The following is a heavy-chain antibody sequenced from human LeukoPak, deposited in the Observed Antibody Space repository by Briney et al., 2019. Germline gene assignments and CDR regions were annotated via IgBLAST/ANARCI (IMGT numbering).Heavy chain of an antibody. V-gene: IGHV3-66*01. D-gene: IGHD2/OR15-2a*01. Sequence: GGSLRLSCAASRFTVNSIYKSWVRQAPGKGLEWVSVIHTGGGTYYADSVKPRFSISRDNSRNTLYLQMNSLRAEDTAVYYCTTSGTGDYYYGMDVGGQGTTVTVSS. J-gene: IGHJ6*02. CDR1: RFTVNSIY. CDR3: TTSGTGDYYYGMDV. CDR2: IHTGGGT.